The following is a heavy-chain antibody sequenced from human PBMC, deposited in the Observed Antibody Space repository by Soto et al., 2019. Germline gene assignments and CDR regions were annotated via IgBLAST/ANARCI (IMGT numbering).Heavy chain of an antibody. V-gene: IGHV1-69*06. Sequence: GGSVEVFFKASGGPFSSYAISWVRQAPGQGLEWMGGIIPIFATANYAQKFQGRVTITADKSTSTAYMELSSLRSEDTAVHYCASGSSGWYYFDYWGQGTMVTVSS. J-gene: IGHJ4*02. CDR2: IIPIFATA. D-gene: IGHD6-19*01. CDR1: GGPFSSYA. CDR3: ASGSSGWYYFDY.